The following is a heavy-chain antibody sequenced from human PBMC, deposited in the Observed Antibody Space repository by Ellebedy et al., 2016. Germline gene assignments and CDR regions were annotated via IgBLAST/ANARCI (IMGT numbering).Heavy chain of an antibody. J-gene: IGHJ4*02. Sequence: ASVKVSCXASGHTFASYGISWVRQAPGQGLEWMGWISAYNGNTNYAQKLQGRVTMTTDTSTSTAYMELRSLRSDDTPVYYCARDLGRGTPYYYDSSGYYPDYWGQGTLVTVSS. D-gene: IGHD3-22*01. V-gene: IGHV1-18*04. CDR2: ISAYNGNT. CDR3: ARDLGRGTPYYYDSSGYYPDY. CDR1: GHTFASYG.